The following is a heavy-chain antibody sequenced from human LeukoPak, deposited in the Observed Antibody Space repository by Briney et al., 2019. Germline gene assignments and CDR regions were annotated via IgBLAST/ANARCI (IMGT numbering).Heavy chain of an antibody. D-gene: IGHD2-2*01. CDR3: AKDMARYCSSTSCRALDY. Sequence: GGSLRLSCAASGFTFSLYWMNWVRRAPGKGLEWVANIKQDGSEKNYVDSVKGRFTISRDNAKNSLYLQMNSLRAEDTALYYCAKDMARYCSSTSCRALDYWGQGTLVTVSS. CDR1: GFTFSLYW. CDR2: IKQDGSEK. J-gene: IGHJ4*02. V-gene: IGHV3-7*03.